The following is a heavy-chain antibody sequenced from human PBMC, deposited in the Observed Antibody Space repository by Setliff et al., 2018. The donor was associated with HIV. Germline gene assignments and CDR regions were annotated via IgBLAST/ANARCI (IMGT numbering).Heavy chain of an antibody. CDR3: ARHSPSDY. J-gene: IGHJ4*02. V-gene: IGHV4-59*08. CDR1: GGSISPYY. Sequence: SETQSLTCTVSGGSISPYYWSWIRQPPGKGLEWIAYISYSGRSDYNPSLKSRVTVSVDTSKNQFSLNLYSVTAADTAVYYCARHSPSDYWGQGTLVTVSS. CDR2: ISYSGRS.